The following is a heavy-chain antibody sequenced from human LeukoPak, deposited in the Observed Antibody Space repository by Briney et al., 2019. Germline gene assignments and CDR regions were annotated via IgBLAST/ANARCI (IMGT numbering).Heavy chain of an antibody. CDR3: ARGRGVVTSFDV. CDR2: ISYSGTT. Sequence: PSETLSLTCTVSGGSISSYYWSWIRQPPGKGLEWIGYISYSGTTNYNPSLKSRVTMSVDTSKNQFSLELNSVTAADTAVYYCARGRGVVTSFDVWGQGTMVTVSS. V-gene: IGHV4-59*01. D-gene: IGHD2-21*02. J-gene: IGHJ3*01. CDR1: GGSISSYY.